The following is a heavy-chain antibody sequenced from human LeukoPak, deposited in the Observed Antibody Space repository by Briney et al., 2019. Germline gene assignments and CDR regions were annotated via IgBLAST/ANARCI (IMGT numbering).Heavy chain of an antibody. V-gene: IGHV3-23*01. CDR2: ISASGGST. J-gene: IGHJ4*02. D-gene: IGHD6-6*01. CDR3: PRAVDYGSSSSSGY. Sequence: PGGSLRLSCAASGFTVSSNYMSWVRQAPGKGLAWVSVISASGGSTYYADSVKGRFTISRDNSKNTLYLQMNSLRADDTAVYYCPRAVDYGSSSSSGYWGQGTLVTVSS. CDR1: GFTVSSNY.